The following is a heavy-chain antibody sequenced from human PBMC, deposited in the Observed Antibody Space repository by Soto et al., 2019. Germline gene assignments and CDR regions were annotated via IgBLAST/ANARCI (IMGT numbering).Heavy chain of an antibody. V-gene: IGHV3-23*01. CDR3: VKAVYLLDFDY. D-gene: IGHD1-20*01. Sequence: GPLVLAGSTSGFSFSSYAMTWVRQAPGKGLEWVSTISGTGGNTYYADSVKGRFTISRDNSKNTVYLQMNSLRAEDTAVYYCVKAVYLLDFDYWGQGTLVTVSS. CDR2: ISGTGGNT. J-gene: IGHJ4*02. CDR1: GFSFSSYA.